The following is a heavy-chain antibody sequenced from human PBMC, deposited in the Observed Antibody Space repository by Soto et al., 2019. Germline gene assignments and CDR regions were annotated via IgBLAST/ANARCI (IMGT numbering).Heavy chain of an antibody. V-gene: IGHV3-7*01. CDR2: IKQDGSEK. D-gene: IGHD6-13*01. CDR3: ARDSEIAAAEVWFDP. Sequence: GGSLRLSCAASGFTFSSYWMSWVRQAPGKGLEWVASIKQDGSEKYYVDSVKGRFTISRDNAKNSLYLQMNSLRAEDTAVYYCARDSEIAAAEVWFDPWGQGTLVTVSS. J-gene: IGHJ5*02. CDR1: GFTFSSYW.